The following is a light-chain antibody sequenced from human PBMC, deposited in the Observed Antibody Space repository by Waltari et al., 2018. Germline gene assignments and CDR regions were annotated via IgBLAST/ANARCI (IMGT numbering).Light chain of an antibody. V-gene: IGLV2-14*01. CDR2: DVT. Sequence: QSALTQPASVSGSPGQSITISCTGTSSDVGGHNYVPWYQQYPGKAPKLMIYDVTKRPSGVSPRFSGSKSGNTASLTISGLQPEDESDYYCSSYTSSSTLVFGGGTKMTVL. J-gene: IGLJ3*02. CDR3: SSYTSSSTLV. CDR1: SSDVGGHNY.